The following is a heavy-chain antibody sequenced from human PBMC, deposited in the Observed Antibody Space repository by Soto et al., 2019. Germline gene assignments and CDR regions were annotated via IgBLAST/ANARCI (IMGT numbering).Heavy chain of an antibody. J-gene: IGHJ4*02. CDR1: GGSISSSSYY. Sequence: SETLSLTCTVAGGSISSSSYYWGWIRQPPGKGLEWIGSIYYSGSTYYNPSLKSRVTISVDTSKNQFSLKLSSVTAADTAVYYCARHVYDILTGYHYYFDYWGQGTLVTAS. D-gene: IGHD3-9*01. CDR3: ARHVYDILTGYHYYFDY. V-gene: IGHV4-39*01. CDR2: IYYSGST.